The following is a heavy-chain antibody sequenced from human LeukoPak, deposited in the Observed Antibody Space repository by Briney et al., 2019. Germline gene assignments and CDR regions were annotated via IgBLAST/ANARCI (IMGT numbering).Heavy chain of an antibody. D-gene: IGHD6-19*01. CDR2: IYTSGST. CDR1: GVSISGGSYY. J-gene: IGHJ4*02. Sequence: SETLSLTCTVSGVSISGGSYYWSWIRQPAGKGLEWIGRIYTSGSTNYSPSLKSRVTLSVDTSKNQFSLKLTSVTAADTAVYYCARAGPFSVEFDYWGQGTLVTVSS. V-gene: IGHV4-61*02. CDR3: ARAGPFSVEFDY.